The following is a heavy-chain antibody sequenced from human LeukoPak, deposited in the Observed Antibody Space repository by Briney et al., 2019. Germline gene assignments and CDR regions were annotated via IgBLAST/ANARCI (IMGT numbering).Heavy chain of an antibody. CDR3: ARGAPLSIFGVGGAFDI. Sequence: SVKVSCKASGGTFSSYAISWVRQAPGQGLEWMGRIIPILGIANNAQKFQGRVTITADKSTSTAYMELSSLRSEDTAVYYCARGAPLSIFGVGGAFDIWGQGTMVTVSS. CDR2: IIPILGIA. J-gene: IGHJ3*02. CDR1: GGTFSSYA. V-gene: IGHV1-69*04. D-gene: IGHD3-3*01.